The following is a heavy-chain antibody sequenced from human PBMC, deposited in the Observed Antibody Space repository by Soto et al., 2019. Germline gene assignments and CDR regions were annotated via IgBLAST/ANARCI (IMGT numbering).Heavy chain of an antibody. D-gene: IGHD2-2*01. J-gene: IGHJ6*03. CDR3: ARGHLAVVPVASWYFYMDV. CDR1: GYTFTNYA. V-gene: IGHV1-3*01. Sequence: QVQLVQSGAEVEKPGASVKVSCKASGYTFTNYAVHWVRQAPGQRLEWMGWINAGNGNTRYSQKFQGRVTITRDTSARTAYMELSSLSSADTAVYYCARGHLAVVPVASWYFYMDVWGKGTTVTVSS. CDR2: INAGNGNT.